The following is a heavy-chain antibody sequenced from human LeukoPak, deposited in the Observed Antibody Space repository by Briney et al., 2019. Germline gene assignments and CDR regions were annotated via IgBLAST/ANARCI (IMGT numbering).Heavy chain of an antibody. CDR3: ARGREDIYDSSGSGSNFDY. J-gene: IGHJ4*02. V-gene: IGHV4-30-4*01. CDR1: GGSISSGDYY. Sequence: SQTLSLTCTDSGGSISSGDYYWSWIRQPPGKGLEWIGYIYHSGNTYYTPSLKSRVTISVDTSKNQFSLKLSSVTAADTAVYYCARGREDIYDSSGSGSNFDYWGQGTLVTVSS. D-gene: IGHD3-22*01. CDR2: IYHSGNT.